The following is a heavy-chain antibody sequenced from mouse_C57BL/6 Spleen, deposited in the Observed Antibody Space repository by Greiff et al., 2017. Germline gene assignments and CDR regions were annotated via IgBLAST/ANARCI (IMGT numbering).Heavy chain of an antibody. D-gene: IGHD2-4*01. V-gene: IGHV1-69*01. CDR1: GYTFTSYW. J-gene: IGHJ3*01. CDR3: AIGGITGFAY. Sequence: QVQLQQPGAELVMPGASVKLSCKASGYTFTSYWMHWVKQRPGQGLEWIGEIDPSDNYTNHNQKFKGKSTLTVDKSSSPAYMQLSSLTSEDSAVYYCAIGGITGFAYWGQGALVTVSA. CDR2: IDPSDNYT.